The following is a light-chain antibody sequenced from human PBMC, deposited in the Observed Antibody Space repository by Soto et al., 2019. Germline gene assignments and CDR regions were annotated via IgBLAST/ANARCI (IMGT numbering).Light chain of an antibody. CDR3: QQSYTTPS. CDR1: QAIGIS. Sequence: IQLTQSPSSLSASVGDRVTITCRASQAIGISLNWYQQEPGKVPKLLIYAGSSLQGGVPSRFSGSGSGTDFTLTISSLQPEDFATYYCQQSYTTPSFDQGTKVEI. CDR2: AGS. V-gene: IGKV1-39*01. J-gene: IGKJ1*01.